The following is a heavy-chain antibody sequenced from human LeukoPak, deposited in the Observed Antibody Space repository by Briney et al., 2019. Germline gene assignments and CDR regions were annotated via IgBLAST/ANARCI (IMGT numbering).Heavy chain of an antibody. CDR3: AKEAVTLWFGESPFDY. J-gene: IGHJ4*02. D-gene: IGHD3-10*01. CDR2: LSGSGGST. Sequence: GGSLRLSCAASGFTFSSYAMSWVRQAPGKGLEWVSALSGSGGSTYYADSVKGRFTISRDNSKNTLYLQMNSLRAEDTAVYYCAKEAVTLWFGESPFDYWGQGTLVTVSS. V-gene: IGHV3-23*01. CDR1: GFTFSSYA.